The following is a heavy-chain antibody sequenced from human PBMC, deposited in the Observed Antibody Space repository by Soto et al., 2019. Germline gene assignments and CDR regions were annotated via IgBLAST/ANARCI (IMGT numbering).Heavy chain of an antibody. J-gene: IGHJ4*02. V-gene: IGHV3-7*01. CDR2: MKGDGSKT. Sequence: DVHLVESGGGLVQPGGSLRLSCTGSGFTFSSYWMTWVRQAPGKGLEWVANMKGDGSKTFYADSVKGRFTISRDNAKNSLYLQMDSLRAEDTALYYCARDDGLRTVDYWGQGTLVAVSS. CDR3: ARDDGLRTVDY. CDR1: GFTFSSYW.